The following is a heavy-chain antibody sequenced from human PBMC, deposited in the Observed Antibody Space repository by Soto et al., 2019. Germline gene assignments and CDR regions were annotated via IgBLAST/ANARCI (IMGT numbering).Heavy chain of an antibody. CDR2: IYYSGST. J-gene: IGHJ5*02. Sequence: QLQLQESGPGLVKPSETLSLTCTVSGGSISSSSYYWGWIRQPPGKGLEWIGSIYYSGSTYYNPSLKSRVTISVDTSKNQFSLKLSSVTAADTAVYYCARHTHGGNSAVYWFDPWGQGTLVTVSS. V-gene: IGHV4-39*01. CDR3: ARHTHGGNSAVYWFDP. D-gene: IGHD2-21*02. CDR1: GGSISSSSYY.